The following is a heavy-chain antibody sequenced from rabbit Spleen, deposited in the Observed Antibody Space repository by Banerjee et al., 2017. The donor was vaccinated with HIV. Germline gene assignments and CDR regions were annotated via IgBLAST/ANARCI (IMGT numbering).Heavy chain of an antibody. CDR1: EFSFSNNYY. CDR2: IYTGDGTST. CDR3: ARDTSSSFSSYGTDL. V-gene: IGHV1S40*01. J-gene: IGHJ6*01. Sequence: QSLEESGGGLVQPEGSLTLTRTASEFSFSNNYYMCWVRQAPGKGLEWIGCIYTGDGTSTAYASWAKGRFTISKTSSTTVTLHMTSLTAADTATYFCARDTSSSFSSYGTDLWGQGTLVTVS. D-gene: IGHD1-1*01.